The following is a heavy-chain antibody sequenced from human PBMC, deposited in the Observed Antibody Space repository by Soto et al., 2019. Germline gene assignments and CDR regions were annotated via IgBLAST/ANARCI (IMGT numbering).Heavy chain of an antibody. CDR2: INPTGTT. Sequence: VQLQQWGGGLLKPSETLSLTCAVYGGSISGYYWSWIRQPPGKGLEWIGEINPTGTTNYTPSLKSRVTMSGDTPNNQFSLKLTSVTAADTAVYYCARGRDGGAANWGQGTLVTVSS. D-gene: IGHD4-17*01. CDR1: GGSISGYY. CDR3: ARGRDGGAAN. V-gene: IGHV4-34*01. J-gene: IGHJ4*02.